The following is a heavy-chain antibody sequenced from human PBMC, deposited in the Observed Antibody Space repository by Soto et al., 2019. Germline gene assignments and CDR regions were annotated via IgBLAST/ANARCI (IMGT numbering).Heavy chain of an antibody. Sequence: PGGSLRLSCAASGFTFSSYSMNWVRQAPGKGLEWVSYISSSSSTIYYADSVKGRFTISRDNAKNSLYLQMNSLRDEDTAVYYCARDKGYQIGTPGTLDYWGQGTRVTVSP. CDR1: GFTFSSYS. CDR2: ISSSSSTI. CDR3: ARDKGYQIGTPGTLDY. D-gene: IGHD3-10*01. J-gene: IGHJ4*02. V-gene: IGHV3-48*02.